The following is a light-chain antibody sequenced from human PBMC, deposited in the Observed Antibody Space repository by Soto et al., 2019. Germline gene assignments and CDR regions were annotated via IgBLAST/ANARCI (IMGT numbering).Light chain of an antibody. CDR1: QSSISY. V-gene: IGKV1-39*01. CDR3: QQSYSTITT. CDR2: AAS. J-gene: IGKJ5*01. Sequence: DLQMTQSPSSLSASVGDRVTITCRASQSSISYLNWYQQKPGKAPKLLIYAASSLQSGVPSRFSGSGSGTDFTLTISSVQPEDFATYYCQQSYSTITTFGQGTRLEIK.